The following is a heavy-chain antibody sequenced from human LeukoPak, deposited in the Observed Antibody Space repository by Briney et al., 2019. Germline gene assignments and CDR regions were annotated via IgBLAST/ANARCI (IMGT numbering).Heavy chain of an antibody. D-gene: IGHD3-10*01. V-gene: IGHV4-34*01. CDR1: GGSFSGYY. CDR3: ARHPVLLWFGEPDGYFDY. J-gene: IGHJ4*02. Sequence: SETLSLTCAIYGGSFSGYYWSWIRQPPGKGLEWIGEINHSGSTNYNPSLKSRVTISVDTSKNQFSLKLSSVTAADTAVYYCARHPVLLWFGEPDGYFDYWGQGTLVTVSS. CDR2: INHSGST.